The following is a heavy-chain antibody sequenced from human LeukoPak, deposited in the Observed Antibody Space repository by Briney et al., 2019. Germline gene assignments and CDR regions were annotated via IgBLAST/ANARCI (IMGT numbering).Heavy chain of an antibody. Sequence: SETLSLTCTVSGGSISSGGYYWSWIRQHQGKGLECIGYIYYSGSTYYNPSLKSRVTISVDTSKNQFSLKLSSVTAADTAVYYCAREPTTVTGWFDPWGQGTLVTVSS. D-gene: IGHD4-17*01. V-gene: IGHV4-31*03. CDR1: GGSISSGGYY. CDR2: IYYSGST. CDR3: AREPTTVTGWFDP. J-gene: IGHJ5*02.